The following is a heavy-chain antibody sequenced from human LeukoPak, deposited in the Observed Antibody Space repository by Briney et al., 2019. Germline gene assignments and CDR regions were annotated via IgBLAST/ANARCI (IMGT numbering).Heavy chain of an antibody. CDR2: IYYSGST. V-gene: IGHV4-31*03. CDR3: AREIDLQQEMDV. CDR1: GGSISRYY. Sequence: SETLSLTCTVSGGSISRYYWSWIRQHPGKGLEWIGYIYYSGSTYYNPSLKSRVTISVDTSKNQFSLKLSSVTAADTAVYYCAREIDLQQEMDVWGQGTTVTVSS. J-gene: IGHJ6*02. D-gene: IGHD1-1*01.